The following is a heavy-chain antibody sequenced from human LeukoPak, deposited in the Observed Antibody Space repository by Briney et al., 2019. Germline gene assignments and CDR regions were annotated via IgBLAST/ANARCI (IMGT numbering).Heavy chain of an antibody. J-gene: IGHJ6*03. V-gene: IGHV4-34*01. D-gene: IGHD2-2*01. CDR3: ARGVAPLFSSTSRKGSYYYMDV. CDR2: INHSGST. CDR1: GGSFSGYY. Sequence: SETLSLTCAVYGGSFSGYYWSWIRQPPGKGLEWIGEINHSGSTNYNPSLKSRVTISVDTSKNQFSLKLSSVTAADTAVYYCARGVAPLFSSTSRKGSYYYMDVWGKGTTITVSS.